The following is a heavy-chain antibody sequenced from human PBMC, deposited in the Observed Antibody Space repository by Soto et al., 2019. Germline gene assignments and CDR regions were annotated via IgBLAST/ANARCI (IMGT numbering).Heavy chain of an antibody. Sequence: QMQLVESGGGVVQPGRSLRLSCAASGFTFSSYGLHWVRQAPGKGLEWVAVMSNDGVNKYYADSVRGRFTISRDNTKNSLLLQLNNLRTEDTAVYYCAKDKDDFVWGSYDCWGQGTLVIVSS. V-gene: IGHV3-30*18. CDR3: AKDKDDFVWGSYDC. D-gene: IGHD3-16*01. CDR2: MSNDGVNK. CDR1: GFTFSSYG. J-gene: IGHJ4*02.